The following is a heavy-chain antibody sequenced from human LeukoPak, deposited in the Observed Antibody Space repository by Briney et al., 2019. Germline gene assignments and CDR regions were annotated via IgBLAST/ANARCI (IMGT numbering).Heavy chain of an antibody. D-gene: IGHD3-3*01. Sequence: PSETLSLTCTVSGGSISSSSYYWGWIRQPPGKGLEWIGSIYYSGSTYYNPSLKSRVTISVDTSKNQFSPKLSSVTAADTAVYYCASLPVVITIFGVVTPYGMDVWGQGTTVTVSS. CDR1: GGSISSSSYY. J-gene: IGHJ6*02. CDR2: IYYSGST. V-gene: IGHV4-39*01. CDR3: ASLPVVITIFGVVTPYGMDV.